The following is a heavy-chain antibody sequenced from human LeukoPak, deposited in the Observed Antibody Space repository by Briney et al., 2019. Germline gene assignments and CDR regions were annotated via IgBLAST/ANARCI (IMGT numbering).Heavy chain of an antibody. Sequence: SETLSLTCTVSGGSISSYYWGWIRQPPGKGLEWIGYIYYSGSTNYNPSLKSRVTISVDTSKNQFSLKLSSVTAADTAVYYCARGVHSFWSGWYYNWFDPWGQGTLVTVSS. D-gene: IGHD3-3*01. CDR2: IYYSGST. CDR3: ARGVHSFWSGWYYNWFDP. V-gene: IGHV4-59*01. J-gene: IGHJ5*02. CDR1: GGSISSYY.